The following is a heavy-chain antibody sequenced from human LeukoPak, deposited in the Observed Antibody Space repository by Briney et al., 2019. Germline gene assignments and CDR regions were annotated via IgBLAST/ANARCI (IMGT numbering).Heavy chain of an antibody. CDR2: ISADSGNT. Sequence: ASVKVSCKASGYTLTNYGISWVRQAPGQGLEWMGWISADSGNTNYAQNLQGRVTMTTDTSTSTAYMELRSLRSDDTAVYYCARAPDDYDFWSGPFDYWGRGTLVTVSS. V-gene: IGHV1-18*01. CDR1: GYTLTNYG. CDR3: ARAPDDYDFWSGPFDY. D-gene: IGHD3-3*01. J-gene: IGHJ4*02.